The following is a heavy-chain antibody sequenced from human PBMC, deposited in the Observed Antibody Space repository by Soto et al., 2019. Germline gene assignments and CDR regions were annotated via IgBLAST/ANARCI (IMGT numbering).Heavy chain of an antibody. D-gene: IGHD3-22*01. CDR1: GGTFSSYA. CDR2: IIPIFGTA. V-gene: IGHV1-69*01. Sequence: QVQLVQSGAEVKKPGSSVKVSCKASGGTFSSYAISWVRQAPGQGLEWMGGIIPIFGTANYAQKFQGRVTITADESTSTADMELSSLRAEDTAGYYCATLNYYEEMVDVLGQGTKVTVSS. J-gene: IGHJ6*02. CDR3: ATLNYYEEMVDV.